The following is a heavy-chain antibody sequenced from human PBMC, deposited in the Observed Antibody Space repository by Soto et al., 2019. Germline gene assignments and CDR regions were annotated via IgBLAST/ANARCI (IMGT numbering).Heavy chain of an antibody. D-gene: IGHD1-26*01. CDR3: ARGKRVVGATIFDFDY. Sequence: QVQLVQSGAEVKKPGASVKVSCKASGYTFTSYDINWVRQATGQGLEWMGWMNPNSGNTGYAQKFQGRVTMTRNTSISTAYMELSSLRSEDTAVYYCARGKRVVGATIFDFDYWGQGTLVTVSS. J-gene: IGHJ4*02. V-gene: IGHV1-8*01. CDR2: MNPNSGNT. CDR1: GYTFTSYD.